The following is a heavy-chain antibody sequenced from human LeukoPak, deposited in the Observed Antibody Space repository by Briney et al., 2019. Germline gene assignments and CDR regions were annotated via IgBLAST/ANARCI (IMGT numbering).Heavy chain of an antibody. V-gene: IGHV3-7*01. CDR3: ARAEVEGSWSTFHYFYGMDV. CDR1: GFTFSSYA. Sequence: PGGSLRLSCVASGFTFSSYAMHWVRQAPGKGLEWVAKINQDGDEKYYVGSVQGRFTISRDNANASVFLKLSSLRAEDTGVYYCARAEVEGSWSTFHYFYGMDVWGQGTTVTVSS. CDR2: INQDGDEK. D-gene: IGHD6-13*01. J-gene: IGHJ6*02.